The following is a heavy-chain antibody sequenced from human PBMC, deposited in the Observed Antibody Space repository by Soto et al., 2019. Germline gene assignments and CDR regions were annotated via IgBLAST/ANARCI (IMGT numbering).Heavy chain of an antibody. CDR2: ISWNSGSI. Sequence: EVQLVESGGGLVQPCRSLRVSWAASGFTFDDYAMHWVRQAPGNGLEWVSGISWNSGSIGYADSVKGRFTISRDNAKNSLYLQMNSLRAEDTALYYCAKDEPAALGGYWYFDLWGRGTLVTVSS. V-gene: IGHV3-9*01. CDR3: AKDEPAALGGYWYFDL. J-gene: IGHJ2*01. D-gene: IGHD6-13*01. CDR1: GFTFDDYA.